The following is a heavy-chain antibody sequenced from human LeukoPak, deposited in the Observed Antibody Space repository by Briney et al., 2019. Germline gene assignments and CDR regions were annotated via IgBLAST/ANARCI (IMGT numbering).Heavy chain of an antibody. Sequence: SETLSLTCTVSGGSISSSSYYWGWIRQPPGKRLEWIGSIYYSGSTYYNPSLKSRVTISVDTSKNQFSLKLSSVTAADTAVYYCASQRYNWNYDYYYGMDVWGQGTTVTVSS. V-gene: IGHV4-39*01. D-gene: IGHD1-7*01. CDR2: IYYSGST. CDR1: GGSISSSSYY. CDR3: ASQRYNWNYDYYYGMDV. J-gene: IGHJ6*02.